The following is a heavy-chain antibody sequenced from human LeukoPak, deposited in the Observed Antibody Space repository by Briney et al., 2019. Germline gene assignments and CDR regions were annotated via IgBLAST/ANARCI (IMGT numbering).Heavy chain of an antibody. J-gene: IGHJ6*02. Sequence: ASVKVSCKASGYTFTSYGISWVRQAPGQGLEWMGWISAYNGNTNYAQKLQGRVTMTTDTSTSTAYTELRSLRSDDTAVYYCARDLRGTYYDILTGYFQRHYYYGMDVWGQGTTVTVSS. V-gene: IGHV1-18*01. CDR2: ISAYNGNT. D-gene: IGHD3-9*01. CDR1: GYTFTSYG. CDR3: ARDLRGTYYDILTGYFQRHYYYGMDV.